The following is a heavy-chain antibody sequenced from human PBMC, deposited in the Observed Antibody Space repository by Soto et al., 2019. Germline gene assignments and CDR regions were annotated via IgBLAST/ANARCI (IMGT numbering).Heavy chain of an antibody. CDR1: GGSVSSGSYY. CDR2: IYYSGST. V-gene: IGHV4-61*01. D-gene: IGHD6-19*01. CDR3: ARDARPSSGSRAWFDP. J-gene: IGHJ5*02. Sequence: SETVSLTCTVSGGSVSSGSYYWSWIRQPPGKGLEWIGYIYYSGSTNYNPSLKSRVTISVDTSKNQFSLKLSSVTAADTAVYYCARDARPSSGSRAWFDPWGQGTLVTVSS.